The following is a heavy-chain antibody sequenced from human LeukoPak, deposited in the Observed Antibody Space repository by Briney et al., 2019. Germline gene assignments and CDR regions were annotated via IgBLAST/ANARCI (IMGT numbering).Heavy chain of an antibody. CDR3: ARFGYSGYDGIDY. J-gene: IGHJ4*02. Sequence: PSQSLSLACTVDAASISGQYCGCIRQPPGDGLEWIGYIDYSGSTNCNPSLTSRVTISVDPSKNQCSLKLNSVTAAGTAVYYCARFGYSGYDGIDYWGQGTLVTVSS. D-gene: IGHD5-12*01. CDR1: AASISGQY. CDR2: IDYSGST. V-gene: IGHV4-59*11.